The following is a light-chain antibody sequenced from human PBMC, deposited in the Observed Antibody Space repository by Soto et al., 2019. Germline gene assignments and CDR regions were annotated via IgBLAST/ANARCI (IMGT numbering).Light chain of an antibody. CDR3: QQYGSSPPIT. V-gene: IGKV3-20*01. Sequence: EFVLTQSPGTLSLSPGERATLSSRASQSISSSHLAWYQQKPGQAPRLLIYDASSRATGIPDRFSGSGSGTDFTLTISRLEPEDFAVYYCQQYGSSPPITFGQGTRLEIK. CDR2: DAS. J-gene: IGKJ5*01. CDR1: QSISSSH.